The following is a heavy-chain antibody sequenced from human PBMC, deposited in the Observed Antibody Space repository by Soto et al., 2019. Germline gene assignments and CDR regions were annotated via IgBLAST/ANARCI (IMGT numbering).Heavy chain of an antibody. CDR1: GLTFCSYS. CDR2: ISSSSSYI. CDR3: AKDPWGNYYYDSSGLSPSAFDI. J-gene: IGHJ3*02. D-gene: IGHD3-22*01. V-gene: IGHV3-21*04. Sequence: GGSPRLSCAASGLTFCSYSMDWVRQAPGKGLEWVSSISSSSSYIYYADSVKGRFTISRDNSKNTLYLQMNSLRAEDTAVYYCAKDPWGNYYYDSSGLSPSAFDIWGQGTMVTVSS.